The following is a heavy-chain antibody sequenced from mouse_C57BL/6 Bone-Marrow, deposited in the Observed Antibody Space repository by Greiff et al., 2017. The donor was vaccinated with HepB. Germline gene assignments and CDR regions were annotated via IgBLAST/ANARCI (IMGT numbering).Heavy chain of an antibody. D-gene: IGHD5-1-1*01. V-gene: IGHV1-85*01. J-gene: IGHJ4*01. CDR3: ARPIPYAMDY. CDR1: GYTFTSYD. CDR2: IYPRDGST. Sequence: VMLVESGPELVKPGASVKLSCKASGYTFTSYDINWVKQRPGQGLEWIGWIYPRDGSTKYNEKFKGKATLTVDTSSSTAYMELHSLTSEDSAVYFCARPIPYAMDYWGQGTSVTVSS.